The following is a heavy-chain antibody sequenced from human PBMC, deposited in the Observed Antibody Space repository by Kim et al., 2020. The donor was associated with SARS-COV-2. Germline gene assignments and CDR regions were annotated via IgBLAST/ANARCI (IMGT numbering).Heavy chain of an antibody. CDR2: IWYDGSNK. J-gene: IGHJ4*02. Sequence: GGSLRLSCAASGFTFSSYAMHWVRQAPGKGLEWVAVIWYDGSNKYYADSVKGRFTISRDNSKNTLYLQMNSLRAEDTAVYYCAKASGAFGGVIVDYWGQGTLVTVSS. CDR1: GFTFSSYA. V-gene: IGHV3-33*06. D-gene: IGHD3-16*02. CDR3: AKASGAFGGVIVDY.